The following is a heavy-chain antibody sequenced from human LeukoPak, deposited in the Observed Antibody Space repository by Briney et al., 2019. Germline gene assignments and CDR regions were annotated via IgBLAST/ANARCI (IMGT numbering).Heavy chain of an antibody. V-gene: IGHV3-21*01. CDR2: ISRSGSSI. CDR3: ASRYCTDGVCHFGY. Sequence: PGGSLRLSCAASGFTFSSYSMNWVRQAPGKGLEWVSSISRSGSSIYYADSVKGRFTISRDNAKNSLYLQMNSLRAEDAAVYFCASRYCTDGVCHFGYWAQGTLVTVSS. J-gene: IGHJ4*02. D-gene: IGHD2-8*01. CDR1: GFTFSSYS.